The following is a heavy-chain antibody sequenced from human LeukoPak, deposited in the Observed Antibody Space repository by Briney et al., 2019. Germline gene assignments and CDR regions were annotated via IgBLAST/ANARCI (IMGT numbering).Heavy chain of an antibody. CDR3: ARVSSVAGTDFDY. V-gene: IGHV3-7*01. CDR1: GFTFSSYW. J-gene: IGHJ4*02. CDR2: IKQDGSEK. D-gene: IGHD6-19*01. Sequence: GGSLRLSCAASGFTFSSYWMSWVRQAPGKGLGWVANIKQDGSEKYYVDSVKGRFTISRDNAKNSLYLQMNSLRAEDTAVYYCARVSSVAGTDFDYWGQGTLVTVSS.